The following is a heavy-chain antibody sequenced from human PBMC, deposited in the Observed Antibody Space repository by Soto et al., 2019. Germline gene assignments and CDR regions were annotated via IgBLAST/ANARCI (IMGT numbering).Heavy chain of an antibody. CDR3: AKADGEQWLLHHLDK. J-gene: IGHJ4*02. Sequence: LRLSCVASGFNFKKFAMSWVRQAPGEGLEWVSGISCCGGSTSYADSVKGRFSIARDDSTNTLSLQMNNLRVEDTAQYYCAKADGEQWLLHHLDKWGQGTLVTVSS. CDR2: ISCCGGST. D-gene: IGHD6-19*01. V-gene: IGHV3-23*01. CDR1: GFNFKKFA.